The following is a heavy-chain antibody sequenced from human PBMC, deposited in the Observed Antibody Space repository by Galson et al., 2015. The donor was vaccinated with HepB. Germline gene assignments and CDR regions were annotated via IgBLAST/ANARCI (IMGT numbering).Heavy chain of an antibody. D-gene: IGHD3-10*01. J-gene: IGHJ4*02. CDR1: GYTFTGYY. CDR3: ARAEKLLPDY. Sequence: QSGAEVKKPGKSLKISCKASGYTFTGYYMHWVRQAPGQGLEWVGRINPNSGATNYAQKFQGRVTMTRDTSISTGYMQLSRLRLDDTAVYYCARAEKLLPDYWGQGTLVTVSS. V-gene: IGHV1-2*06. CDR2: INPNSGAT.